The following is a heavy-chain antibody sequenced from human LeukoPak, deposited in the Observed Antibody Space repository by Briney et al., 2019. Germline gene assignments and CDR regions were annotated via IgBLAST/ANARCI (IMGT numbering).Heavy chain of an antibody. Sequence: ASVKVSCKASGYTFTSYYMHWVRQAPGQGLEWMGIINPSGGSTSYAQKFQGRVTMTSDTSTSTVYMEMSSLRSEDTAVYYCARSGYGDYEWFDPWGQGTLVTVSS. CDR1: GYTFTSYY. CDR3: ARSGYGDYEWFDP. J-gene: IGHJ5*02. D-gene: IGHD4-17*01. V-gene: IGHV1-46*01. CDR2: INPSGGST.